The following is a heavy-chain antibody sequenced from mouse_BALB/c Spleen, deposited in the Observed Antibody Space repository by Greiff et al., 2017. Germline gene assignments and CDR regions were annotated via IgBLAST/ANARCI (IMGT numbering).Heavy chain of an antibody. CDR2: IDPANGNT. V-gene: IGHV14-3*02. Sequence: DVKLVESGAELVKPGASVKLSCTASGFNIKDTYMHWVKQRPEQGLEWIGRIDPANGNTKYDPKFQGKATITADTSSNTAYLQLSSLTSEDTAVYYCASSYGSSAMDYWGQGTSVTVSS. D-gene: IGHD1-1*01. CDR1: GFNIKDTY. CDR3: ASSYGSSAMDY. J-gene: IGHJ4*01.